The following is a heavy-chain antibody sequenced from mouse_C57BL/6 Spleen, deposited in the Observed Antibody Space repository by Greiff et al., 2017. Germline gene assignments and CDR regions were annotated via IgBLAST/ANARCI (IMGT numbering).Heavy chain of an antibody. J-gene: IGHJ4*01. CDR3: ARTPYYYGSSYAMDY. Sequence: QVQLQQPGAELVMPGASVKLSCTASGYTFTSYWMHWVKQRPGQGLEWIGEISPSDSYTNYPQKVKGQSTLTVDKSSSTAYMQLSSLTSEGSAVYYCARTPYYYGSSYAMDYWGQGTSVTVSS. CDR2: ISPSDSYT. V-gene: IGHV1-69*01. D-gene: IGHD1-1*01. CDR1: GYTFTSYW.